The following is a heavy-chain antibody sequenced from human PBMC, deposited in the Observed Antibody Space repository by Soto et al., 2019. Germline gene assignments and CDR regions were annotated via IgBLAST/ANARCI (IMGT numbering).Heavy chain of an antibody. CDR1: GYTFTSYD. CDR3: GRGLSGYDEYYYYYYMDV. V-gene: IGHV1-8*01. CDR2: MNPNSGNT. D-gene: IGHD5-12*01. J-gene: IGHJ6*03. Sequence: ASVKVSCKASGYTFTSYDINWVRQATGQGLEWMGWMNPNSGNTGYAQKFQGRVTMTRNTSISTAYMELSSLRSEDTAVYYCGRGLSGYDEYYYYYYMDVWGKGTTVTVSS.